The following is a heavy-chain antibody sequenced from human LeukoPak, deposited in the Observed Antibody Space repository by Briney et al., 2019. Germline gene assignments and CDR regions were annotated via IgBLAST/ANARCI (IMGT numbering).Heavy chain of an antibody. J-gene: IGHJ4*02. V-gene: IGHV3-30-3*01. CDR3: ARAETTVTKGSIDY. D-gene: IGHD4-17*01. CDR2: ISYDGSNK. Sequence: GGSLRLSCAASGFTFSSYAMHWVRQAPGKGLEWVAVISYDGSNKYYADSVKGRFTISRDNSKNTLYLQMNSLRAEDTAVYYCARAETTVTKGSIDYWGQGTLVTVSS. CDR1: GFTFSSYA.